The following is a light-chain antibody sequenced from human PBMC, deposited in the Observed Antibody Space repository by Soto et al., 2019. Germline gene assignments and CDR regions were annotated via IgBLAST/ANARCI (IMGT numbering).Light chain of an antibody. J-gene: IGKJ1*01. CDR2: KAS. CDR3: HKYHSFSWT. Sequence: DIQMTQSPSTLSASVGDSVTITCRSSQAISSWLAWYQQKPGKAPKLLLYKASRLGHGVPSRVSGSVSGSEFSPTITSLQPGDFATYYAHKYHSFSWTFGRGTKVVIK. V-gene: IGKV1-5*03. CDR1: QAISSW.